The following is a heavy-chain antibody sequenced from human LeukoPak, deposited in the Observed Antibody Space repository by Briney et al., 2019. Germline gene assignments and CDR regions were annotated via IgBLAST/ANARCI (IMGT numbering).Heavy chain of an antibody. CDR1: GFTFSSYA. D-gene: IGHD3-10*01. CDR2: ISYDGSNK. CDR3: AKGSYYYGTGSYKELGY. V-gene: IGHV3-30*04. Sequence: PGRSLRLSCAASGFTFSSYAMHWVRQAPGKGLEWVAVISYDGSNKYYADSVKGRFTISRDNSKNTLYLQMNSLRAEDTAVYYCAKGSYYYGTGSYKELGYWGQGTLVTVSS. J-gene: IGHJ4*02.